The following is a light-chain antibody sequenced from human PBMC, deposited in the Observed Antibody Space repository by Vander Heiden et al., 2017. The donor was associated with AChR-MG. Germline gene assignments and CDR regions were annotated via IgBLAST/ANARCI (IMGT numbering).Light chain of an antibody. V-gene: IGLV2-8*01. CDR2: EVT. J-gene: IGLJ3*02. CDR1: SSDVGGYND. CDR3: SSYAGSYTVV. Sequence: QSALTQPPSASGSPGQSVPISCPGTSSDVGGYNDVSWYQQYPGKVPKLMIYEVTKRPSGVPDRFSGSKSGNTASLTVSGLLAEDEADYYCSSYAGSYTVVFGGGTKLTVL.